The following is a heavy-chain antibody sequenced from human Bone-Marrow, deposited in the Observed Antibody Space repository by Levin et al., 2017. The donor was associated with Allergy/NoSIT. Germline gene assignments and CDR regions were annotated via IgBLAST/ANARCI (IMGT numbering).Heavy chain of an antibody. CDR1: GFTFDDYA. J-gene: IGHJ4*02. CDR3: AKESYGDYYFDY. D-gene: IGHD4-17*01. V-gene: IGHV3-9*01. CDR2: ISWNSGSI. Sequence: LSLTCAASGFTFDDYAMHWVRQAPGKGLEWVSGISWNSGSIGYADSVKGRFTISRDNAKNSLYLQMNSLRAEDTALYYCAKESYGDYYFDYWGQGTLVTVSS.